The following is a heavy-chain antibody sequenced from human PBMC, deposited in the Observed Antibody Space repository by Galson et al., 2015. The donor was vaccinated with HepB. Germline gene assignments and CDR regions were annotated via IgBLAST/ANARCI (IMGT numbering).Heavy chain of an antibody. CDR2: IYSGGST. J-gene: IGHJ4*02. D-gene: IGHD2-2*01. Sequence: LRLSCAASGFPVTSNYMSWVRPAPGKGLEWVSVIYSGGSTYYADSVKGRSTISRDNSKNTLYLQMNSLRAEDTAVYYCAREGYCSSTSCYPSDYWGQGTLVTVSS. CDR3: AREGYCSSTSCYPSDY. CDR1: GFPVTSNY. V-gene: IGHV3-66*01.